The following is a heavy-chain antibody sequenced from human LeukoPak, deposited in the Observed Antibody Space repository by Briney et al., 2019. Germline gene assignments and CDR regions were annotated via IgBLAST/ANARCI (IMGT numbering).Heavy chain of an antibody. D-gene: IGHD3-3*02. J-gene: IGHJ2*01. Sequence: SETLSLTCAVYGGSFSGYYWSWIRQPPGKGLEWIGEINHSGSTNYNPSLKSRVTISVDTSKNQFSLKLSSVTAADTAVYYCARHFKGWRYFDLWGRGTLVTVSS. CDR3: ARHFKGWRYFDL. CDR1: GGSFSGYY. V-gene: IGHV4-34*01. CDR2: INHSGST.